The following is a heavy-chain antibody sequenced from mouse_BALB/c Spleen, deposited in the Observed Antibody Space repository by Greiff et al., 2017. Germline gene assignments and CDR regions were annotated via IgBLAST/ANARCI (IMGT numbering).Heavy chain of an antibody. CDR1: GFTFTDYE. CDR3: TSDDDCLFAY. J-gene: IGHJ3*01. CDR2: IDPETGGT. Sequence: QVQLKESGAELVRPGASVTLSCKASGFTFTDYEMHWVQQTPVQGLEWIGDIDPETGGTAYNQKFKGKATLTADKSSSTAYMELRSLTSEDSAVYYCTSDDDCLFAYWGQGTLVTVSA. D-gene: IGHD2-13*01. V-gene: IGHV1-15*01.